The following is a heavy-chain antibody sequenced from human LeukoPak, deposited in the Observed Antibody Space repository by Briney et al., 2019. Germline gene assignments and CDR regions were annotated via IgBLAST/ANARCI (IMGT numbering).Heavy chain of an antibody. D-gene: IGHD1-26*01. CDR2: IYHSGST. CDR3: ARDGGSYQGMDV. CDR1: GGSISSGGYY. J-gene: IGHJ6*04. Sequence: SQTLSLTCTVSGGSISSGGYYWSWIRQPPGKGLEWIGYIYHSGSTYYNPSLKSRVTISVDRSKNQFSLKLSSVTAADTAVYYCARDGGSYQGMDVWGKGTTVTVSS. V-gene: IGHV4-30-2*01.